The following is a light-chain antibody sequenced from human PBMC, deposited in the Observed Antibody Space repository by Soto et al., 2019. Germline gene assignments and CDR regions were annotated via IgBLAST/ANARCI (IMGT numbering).Light chain of an antibody. Sequence: IVLTQTPGTLSLSPGERATLSCRASQSVTTQLAWYQQKPGQAPRLIIHGASSRATGVPDRITGSGSGTDFTLSISRLEPEDFAVYYCQQYGGKTRTFGQGTKVDIK. CDR1: QSVTTQ. CDR3: QQYGGKTRT. CDR2: GAS. J-gene: IGKJ1*01. V-gene: IGKV3-20*01.